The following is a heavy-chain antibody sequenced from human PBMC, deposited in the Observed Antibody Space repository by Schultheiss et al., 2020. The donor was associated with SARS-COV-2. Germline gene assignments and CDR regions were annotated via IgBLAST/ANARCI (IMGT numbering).Heavy chain of an antibody. D-gene: IGHD5-18*01. CDR2: INPSGGST. Sequence: ASVKVSCKASGYTFTSYGISWVRQAPGQGLEWMGIINPSGGSTSYAQKFQGRVTMTRDTSTSTVYMELSSLRSEDTAVYYCASHSYGLGYYYYGMDVWGQGTTVTVSS. CDR3: ASHSYGLGYYYYGMDV. V-gene: IGHV1-46*01. J-gene: IGHJ6*02. CDR1: GYTFTSYG.